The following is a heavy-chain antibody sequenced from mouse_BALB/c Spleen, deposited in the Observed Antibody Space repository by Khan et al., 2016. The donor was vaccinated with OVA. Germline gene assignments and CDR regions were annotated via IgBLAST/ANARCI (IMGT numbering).Heavy chain of an antibody. CDR3: ARGVFAY. CDR2: ISSVAYSI. CDR1: GFTFIDYG. J-gene: IGHJ3*01. V-gene: IGHV5-15*02. Sequence: EVELVESGGGLVQPGGSRKLSCAASGFTFIDYGMAWVRQTPGKGPEWIAFISSVAYSIYYADTVTGRFTISRENAKNTLYLEMSSLRSDDTAMYYCARGVFAYWGQGTLVTVSA.